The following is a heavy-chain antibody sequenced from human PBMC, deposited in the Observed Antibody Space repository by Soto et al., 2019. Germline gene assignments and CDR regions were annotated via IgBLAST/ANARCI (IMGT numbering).Heavy chain of an antibody. CDR3: ARVVTAIWDYYYYYGMDV. V-gene: IGHV1-2*02. CDR1: GYTFTGYY. J-gene: IGHJ6*02. D-gene: IGHD2-21*02. CDR2: INPNSGGT. Sequence: ASVKVSCKASGYTFTGYYMHWVRQAPGQGLEWMGWINPNSGGTNYAQKFQGRVTMTRDTSISTAYMELSRLRSDDTAVYYCARVVTAIWDYYYYYGMDVWGQGTRVTVSS.